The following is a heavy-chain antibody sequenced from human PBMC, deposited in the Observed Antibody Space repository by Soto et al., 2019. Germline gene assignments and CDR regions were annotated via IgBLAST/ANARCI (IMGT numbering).Heavy chain of an antibody. D-gene: IGHD2-2*01. CDR3: ARYIPGVRYYGMDV. V-gene: IGHV3-23*01. J-gene: IGHJ6*02. Sequence: EVQLLESGGGLVQPGGSLRLSCAASGFTFSSYAMKWVRQAPGKGLYRVSLISVSATLTYYADSVKGRFPISRDHSGNTLFLQMYSLRAEDTAVYYCARYIPGVRYYGMDVWGQGTTVTVS. CDR2: ISVSATLT. CDR1: GFTFSSYA.